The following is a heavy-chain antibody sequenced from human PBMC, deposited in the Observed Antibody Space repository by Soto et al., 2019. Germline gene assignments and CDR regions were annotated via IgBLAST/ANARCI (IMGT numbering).Heavy chain of an antibody. CDR1: GYSFTSYW. J-gene: IGHJ6*02. D-gene: IGHD4-4*01. CDR3: ARVPKVTTFYYGMDV. V-gene: IGHV5-51*01. Sequence: GESLKISCKGSGYSFTSYWIGWVRQMPGKGLGWMGIIYPGDSDTRYSPSFQGQVTISDDKSISTAYLQWSSLKASDTAMYYCARVPKVTTFYYGMDVWGQGTTVTVSS. CDR2: IYPGDSDT.